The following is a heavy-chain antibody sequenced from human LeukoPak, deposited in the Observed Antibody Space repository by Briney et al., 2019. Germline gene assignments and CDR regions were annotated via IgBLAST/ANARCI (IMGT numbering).Heavy chain of an antibody. J-gene: IGHJ4*02. CDR1: GGSISSYY. D-gene: IGHD1-26*01. V-gene: IGHV4-59*08. CDR3: ATQESGSYYDY. Sequence: PSKTLSLTCTVSGGSISSYYWSWIRQPPGKGLEWIGYIYYSGSTNYNPSLKSRVTISVDMSKNQFSLKLSSVTAADTAVYYCATQESGSYYDYWGQGTLVTVSS. CDR2: IYYSGST.